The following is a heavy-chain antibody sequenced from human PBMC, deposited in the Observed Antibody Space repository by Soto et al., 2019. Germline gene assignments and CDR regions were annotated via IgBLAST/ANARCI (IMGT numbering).Heavy chain of an antibody. V-gene: IGHV4-30-4*01. Sequence: PSETLSLTCTVSGGSIGRAAYCWSWIRQSPDKGLEWIGHIYDGGTTYSSPSLKGRVTISADTSETQFSLKLNSVSAADTAVYYCTRGPSGVYFYYWGQGSEVTASS. CDR2: IYDGGTT. CDR3: TRGPSGVYFYY. CDR1: GGSIGRAAYC. J-gene: IGHJ4*02. D-gene: IGHD3-16*01.